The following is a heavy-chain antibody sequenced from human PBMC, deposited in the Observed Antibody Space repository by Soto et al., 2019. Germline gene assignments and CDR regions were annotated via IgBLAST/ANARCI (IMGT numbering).Heavy chain of an antibody. V-gene: IGHV4-4*09. CDR2: IFNSGNT. CDR3: AGDIRSGSYRFDY. J-gene: IGHJ4*02. CDR1: GDSITNYQ. Sequence: QVQLQESGPGLVRPSETLSLTCTVSGDSITNYQWSWIRQSPEKGLEWIGYIFNSGNTVYNPSVKSRVTISADSSRNQFPLKLTSVTAADTAIYYCAGDIRSGSYRFDYWGQGALVTVFS. D-gene: IGHD1-26*01.